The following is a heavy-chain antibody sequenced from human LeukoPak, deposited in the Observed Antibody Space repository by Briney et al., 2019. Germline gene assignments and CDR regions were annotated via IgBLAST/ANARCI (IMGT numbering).Heavy chain of an antibody. CDR2: INPRGGDT. V-gene: IGHV1-46*01. J-gene: IGHJ4*02. D-gene: IGHD4-17*01. Sequence: ASVKVSFKASGYTFTGYYMHWVRQAPGQGLEWMGVINPRGGDTTYTQKFQGRVTMTRDTSTNTVYMGLSSLSSDDTAVYYCARPSVTTIWSLTYWGQGTLVTVSS. CDR1: GYTFTGYY. CDR3: ARPSVTTIWSLTY.